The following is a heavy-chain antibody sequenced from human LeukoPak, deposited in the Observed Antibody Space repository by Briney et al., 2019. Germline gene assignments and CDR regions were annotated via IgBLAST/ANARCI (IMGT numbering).Heavy chain of an antibody. J-gene: IGHJ6*03. CDR2: IIPIFGTA. V-gene: IGHV1-69*05. D-gene: IGHD2-2*01. CDR1: GGTFISYA. CDR3: ARTPTYQLLSFHYMDV. Sequence: SVKVSCKASGGTFISYAISWVRQAPGQGREWMGRIIPIFGTANYAQKFQGRVTITTDESTSTAYMELSSLRSEDTAVYYCARTPTYQLLSFHYMDVWGKGTTVTVSS.